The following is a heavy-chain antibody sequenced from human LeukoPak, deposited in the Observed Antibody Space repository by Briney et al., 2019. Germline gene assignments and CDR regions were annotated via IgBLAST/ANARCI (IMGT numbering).Heavy chain of an antibody. V-gene: IGHV4-59*01. CDR3: ASINLSGWYLFDY. CDR1: GGSISSYY. CDR2: IYYSGST. Sequence: SETLSLTCTVSGGSISSYYWSWIRQPAGQGLEWIGYIYYSGSTNYNPSLKSRVTISVDTSKNQFSLKLSSVTAADTAVYYFASINLSGWYLFDYWGQGTLVTVSS. J-gene: IGHJ4*02. D-gene: IGHD6-19*01.